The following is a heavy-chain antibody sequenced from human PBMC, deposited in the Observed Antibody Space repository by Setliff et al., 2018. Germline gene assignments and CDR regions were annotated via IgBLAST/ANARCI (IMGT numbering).Heavy chain of an antibody. CDR3: ARGRRSIAVAGTIRYYYYDMDV. CDR1: GYTFTNNY. J-gene: IGHJ6*03. Sequence: ASVKVSCKASGYTFTNNYIHWVRQAPGQGLEWMGIINPSGGSTSYAQKFQGRVTMTRDTSTSTVYMELSSLRSEDTAVYYCARGRRSIAVAGTIRYYYYDMDVWGKGTTVTVSS. CDR2: INPSGGST. V-gene: IGHV1-46*01. D-gene: IGHD6-19*01.